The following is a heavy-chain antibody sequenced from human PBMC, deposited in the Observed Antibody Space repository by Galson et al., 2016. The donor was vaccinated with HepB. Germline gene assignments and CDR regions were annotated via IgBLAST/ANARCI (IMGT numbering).Heavy chain of an antibody. CDR3: ARFIRSAEVHPFNWFDP. Sequence: TLSLTCTVSGGSISSGAYYWSWIRQHPEKGLEWIGYIFYSGSTYYNPSLKSRIIISVDTSKNQFSLKLNSVTAADTAVYFCARFIRSAEVHPFNWFDPWGQGTLVTVSS. CDR1: GGSISSGAYY. D-gene: IGHD6-25*01. CDR2: IFYSGST. J-gene: IGHJ5*02. V-gene: IGHV4-31*03.